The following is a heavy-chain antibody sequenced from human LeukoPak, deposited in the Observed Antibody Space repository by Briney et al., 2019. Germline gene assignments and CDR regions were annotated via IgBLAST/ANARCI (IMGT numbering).Heavy chain of an antibody. CDR2: ISGSGGST. CDR3: AKELVYSSGWYYGDY. D-gene: IGHD6-19*01. V-gene: IGHV3-23*01. J-gene: IGHJ4*02. Sequence: GGSLGLSCAASGFPFISNYMSWVRQAPGKGLEGVSAISGSGGSTYYADSVKGRFTISRDNSKNTLYLQMNSLRAEDTAVYYCAKELVYSSGWYYGDYWGQGTLVTVSS. CDR1: GFPFISNY.